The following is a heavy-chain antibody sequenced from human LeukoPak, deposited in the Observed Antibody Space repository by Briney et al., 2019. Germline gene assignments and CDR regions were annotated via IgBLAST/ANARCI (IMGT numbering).Heavy chain of an antibody. CDR1: GVSISSGGYY. V-gene: IGHV4-31*03. D-gene: IGHD6-6*01. CDR3: ARSSTLEYSSSYAFDI. CDR2: IYYSGST. Sequence: SETLSLTCTVSGVSISSGGYYWSWIRQHPGKGLEWIGYIYYSGSTYYNPSLKSRVTISVDTSKNQFSLKLSSVTAADTAVYYCARSSTLEYSSSYAFDIWGQGTMVTVSS. J-gene: IGHJ3*02.